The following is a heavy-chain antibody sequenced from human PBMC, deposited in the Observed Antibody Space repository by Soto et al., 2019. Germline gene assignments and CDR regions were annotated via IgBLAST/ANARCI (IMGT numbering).Heavy chain of an antibody. V-gene: IGHV3-30*18. D-gene: IGHD2-15*01. CDR1: GFTFSSYG. CDR3: AKEPYCSGGSCYGLDY. CDR2: ISYDGSNK. J-gene: IGHJ4*02. Sequence: QVQLVESGGGVVQPGRSLRLSCAASGFTFSSYGMHWVRQAPGKGLEWVAVISYDGSNKYYADSVKGRFTISRDNSKNPLYLQMNSLRAEDTAVYYCAKEPYCSGGSCYGLDYWGQGTLVTVSS.